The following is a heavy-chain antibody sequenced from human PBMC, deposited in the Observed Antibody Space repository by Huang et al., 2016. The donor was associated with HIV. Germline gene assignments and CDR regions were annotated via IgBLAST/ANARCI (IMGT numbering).Heavy chain of an antibody. Sequence: QGQLQESGPGLVKPSQTLSLTCTVSGGSIGSGSFYWTWIRQPAWKGLAWIGDISTMGTTNSNPSLKSRVTISLDTTKNQFSLKLRFVTAADTAVYFCARSGDGGKSPMDVWGKGTTVTVS. CDR2: ISTMGTT. J-gene: IGHJ6*03. CDR3: ARSGDGGKSPMDV. CDR1: GGSIGSGSFY. D-gene: IGHD2-15*01. V-gene: IGHV4-61*09.